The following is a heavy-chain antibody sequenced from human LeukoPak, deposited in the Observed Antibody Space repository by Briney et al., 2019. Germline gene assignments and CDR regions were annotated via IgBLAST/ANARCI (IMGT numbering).Heavy chain of an antibody. V-gene: IGHV4-4*03. CDR2: IYHNGTH. CDR1: VGSTRRGNW. Sequence: PGTPSLTCAVSVGSTRRGNWWTWARHSPGKGLEWIGEIYHNGTHNYNPSLKSRVTISADTFKNHFSLKLTSVTAADTAVYYCATAPILRGEGGEHYKYGMDVWGQGTTVIVSS. J-gene: IGHJ6*02. D-gene: IGHD2-2*02. CDR3: ATAPILRGEGGEHYKYGMDV.